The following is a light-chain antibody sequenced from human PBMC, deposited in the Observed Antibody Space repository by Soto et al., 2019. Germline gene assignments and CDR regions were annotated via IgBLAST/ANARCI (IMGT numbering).Light chain of an antibody. CDR1: QSISSY. CDR3: QRSYSTPRT. V-gene: IGKV1-39*01. Sequence: EIEMTQSPACISACVGERVTITCRASQSISSYLNWYQQKPGKDPKLLSDAAYSLQSGVPSTFSVCGSGTDYTLTISSLQTEDVATYYCQRSYSTPRTFGQGTKVDIK. CDR2: AAY. J-gene: IGKJ1*01.